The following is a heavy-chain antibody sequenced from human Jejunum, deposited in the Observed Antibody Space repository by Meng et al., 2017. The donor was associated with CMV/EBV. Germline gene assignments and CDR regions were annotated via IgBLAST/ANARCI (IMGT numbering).Heavy chain of an antibody. V-gene: IGHV2-5*02. Sequence: QITLKESGPTLVKPTQTLTLPCPFSGFSLSSPGVGVGWIRQPPGKALEWLALIYWDDEQRYNPSLKSRLTITKDTSKNQVVLTLTNMDPVDTATYYCAHRRGGQPGEYYFRDWGQGTLVTVSS. CDR2: IYWDDEQ. CDR1: GFSLSSPGVG. J-gene: IGHJ4*02. D-gene: IGHD3-10*01. CDR3: AHRRGGQPGEYYFRD.